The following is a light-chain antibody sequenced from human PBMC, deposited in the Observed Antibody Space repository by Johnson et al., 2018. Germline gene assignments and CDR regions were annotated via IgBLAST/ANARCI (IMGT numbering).Light chain of an antibody. CDR1: SSNIGNNY. J-gene: IGLJ1*01. CDR2: ENN. CDR3: GTWDSSLSAGNV. Sequence: QSVLTQPPSVSAAPGQKVTISCSGSSSNIGNNYVSWYQQLPGTAPKLLIYENNKRPSGIPDRFSGSKSGTSATLGITGLQTGDEADCYCGTWDSSLSAGNVFGTGTKVTVL. V-gene: IGLV1-51*02.